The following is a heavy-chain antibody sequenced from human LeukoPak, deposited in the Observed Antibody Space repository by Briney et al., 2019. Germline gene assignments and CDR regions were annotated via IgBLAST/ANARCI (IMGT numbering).Heavy chain of an antibody. CDR3: AKDTSSIAVAIDY. D-gene: IGHD6-19*01. CDR2: ISWDGGST. J-gene: IGHJ4*02. Sequence: GGSLRLSCAASGFTFDDYAVHWVRQAPGKGLEWVSLISWDGGSTYYADSVKGRFTISRDNSKNSLYLQMNSLRAEDTALYYCAKDTSSIAVAIDYWGQGTLVTVSS. CDR1: GFTFDDYA. V-gene: IGHV3-43D*04.